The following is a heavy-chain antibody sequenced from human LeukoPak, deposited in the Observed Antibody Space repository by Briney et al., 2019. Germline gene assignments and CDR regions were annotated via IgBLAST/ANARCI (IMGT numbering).Heavy chain of an antibody. V-gene: IGHV4-34*01. CDR1: GGSFSGYY. Sequence: SETLSLTCAVYGGSFSGYYWSWIRQPPGKGLEWIGEINHSGSTNYNPSLKSRVTISVDTSKNQFSLKLSSVTAADTAVYYCARGVTMIGRLRFDPWGQGTLVTVSS. CDR3: ARGVTMIGRLRFDP. D-gene: IGHD3-22*01. J-gene: IGHJ5*02. CDR2: INHSGST.